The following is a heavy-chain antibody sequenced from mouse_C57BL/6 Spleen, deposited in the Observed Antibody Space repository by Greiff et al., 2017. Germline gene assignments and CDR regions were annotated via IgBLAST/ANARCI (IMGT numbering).Heavy chain of an antibody. D-gene: IGHD3-1*01. Sequence: VQLQQSGTELVNLGASVKLSSKPLVSTFTSSWWPWVKQRLGQGLEWIGNIIPSNGGTNYNEKFKGKATLTVDKSSSTAYIQLSTLTSEDSAIYYCARSGRAMDDWGQGTSVTVSS. CDR1: VSTFTSSW. V-gene: IGHV1-53*01. CDR3: ARSGRAMDD. CDR2: IIPSNGGT. J-gene: IGHJ4*01.